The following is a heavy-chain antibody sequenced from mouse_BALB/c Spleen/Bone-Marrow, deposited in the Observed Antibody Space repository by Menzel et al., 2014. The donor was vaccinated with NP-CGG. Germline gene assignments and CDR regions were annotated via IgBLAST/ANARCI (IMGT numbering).Heavy chain of an antibody. J-gene: IGHJ2*01. V-gene: IGHV1-14*01. D-gene: IGHD2-14*01. CDR3: AKGGNYRYDFDY. CDR2: INPYNDGT. CDR1: GYTFTSYV. Sequence: VQLQQPGPELVKPGASVKMSCKASGYTFTSYVMHWVKQTPGQGLEWIGYINPYNDGTKYNEKFKGMATLTSDRSSSTAYMELSSLTSEDSAVYYCAKGGNYRYDFDYWGQGTTLTVSS.